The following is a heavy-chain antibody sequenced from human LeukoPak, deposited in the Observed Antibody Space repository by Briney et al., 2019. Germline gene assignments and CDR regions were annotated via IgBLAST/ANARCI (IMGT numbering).Heavy chain of an antibody. CDR2: AHPATSII. Sequence: GESLKISCKGPEYDFANYWIGWVRQTPGRGLEGMGIAHPATSIIHYGPSFQGQVTISFNRSLSPAYLQWTSLKASDSGMYFCARRKFYDTYLDPWGRGTLVTVSS. J-gene: IGHJ5*02. CDR3: ARRKFYDTYLDP. D-gene: IGHD2/OR15-2a*01. V-gene: IGHV5-51*01. CDR1: EYDFANYW.